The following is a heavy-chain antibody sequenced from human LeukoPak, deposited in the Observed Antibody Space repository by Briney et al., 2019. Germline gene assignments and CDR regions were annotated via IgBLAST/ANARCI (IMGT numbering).Heavy chain of an antibody. CDR2: ISNSGGSI. V-gene: IGHV3-23*01. CDR1: GFTFSSSV. CDR3: AKGGYCSSTSCIFDY. Sequence: GGSLRLSCAASGFTFSSSVMGWVRQTPGKGLEWVSAISNSGGSINYADSVKGRFTISRDNSKNTLYLQMNGLRAEDTAIYYCAKGGYCSSTSCIFDYWGRGTLVTVSS. D-gene: IGHD2-2*01. J-gene: IGHJ4*02.